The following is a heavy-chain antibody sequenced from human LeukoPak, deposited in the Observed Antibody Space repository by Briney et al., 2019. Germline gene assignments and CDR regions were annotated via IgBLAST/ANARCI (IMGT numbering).Heavy chain of an antibody. CDR2: IRYDGSNK. Sequence: PGGSLRLSCAASGFTFSSYGMHWVRQAPGKGLEWVAFIRYDGSNKYYADSVKGRFTISRDISKNTVSLQMNSLRAEDTAVYYCTRVRIEVAGWVPFDYWGQGTLVSVSS. CDR1: GFTFSSYG. J-gene: IGHJ4*02. D-gene: IGHD6-19*01. V-gene: IGHV3-30*02. CDR3: TRVRIEVAGWVPFDY.